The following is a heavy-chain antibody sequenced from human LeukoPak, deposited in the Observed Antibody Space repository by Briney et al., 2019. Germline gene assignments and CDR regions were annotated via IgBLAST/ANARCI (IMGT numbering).Heavy chain of an antibody. CDR3: ARVVAAAGFFDY. CDR1: GYTFTSYY. CDR2: ISAYNGNT. D-gene: IGHD6-13*01. V-gene: IGHV1-18*04. Sequence: ASVKVSCKASGYTFTSYYMHWVRQAPGQGLEWMGWISAYNGNTNYAQKLQGRVTMTTDTSTSTAYMELRSLRSDDTAVYYCARVVAAAGFFDYWGQGTLVTVSS. J-gene: IGHJ4*02.